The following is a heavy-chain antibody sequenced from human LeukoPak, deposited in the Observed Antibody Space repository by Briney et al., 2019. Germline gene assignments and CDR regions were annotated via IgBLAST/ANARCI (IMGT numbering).Heavy chain of an antibody. J-gene: IGHJ6*02. D-gene: IGHD3-22*01. V-gene: IGHV1-46*01. CDR2: INPSGGST. CDR3: ARDSLRQWLPGGAYYYGMDV. CDR1: GHTFTSYY. Sequence: ASVTVSCKASGHTFTSYYMHWVRQAPGQGLEWMGIINPSGGSTSYAQKFQGRVTMTRDTSTSTVYMELSSLRSEDTAVYYCARDSLRQWLPGGAYYYGMDVWGQGTTVTVSS.